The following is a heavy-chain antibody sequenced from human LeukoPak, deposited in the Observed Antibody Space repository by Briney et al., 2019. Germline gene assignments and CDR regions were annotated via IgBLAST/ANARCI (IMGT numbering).Heavy chain of an antibody. CDR3: ARGGGDFGNWFDP. V-gene: IGHV3-7*01. Sequence: GGSLRLSCAASGFTSSTYWMSWVRQAPGKGLEWVANIRSDGSEGYYVDSVKGRFTISRDSAKNSLYPQLSGLRVEDTAVYYCARGGGDFGNWFDPWGQGTPVTVSP. J-gene: IGHJ5*02. D-gene: IGHD2-21*01. CDR1: GFTSSTYW. CDR2: IRSDGSEG.